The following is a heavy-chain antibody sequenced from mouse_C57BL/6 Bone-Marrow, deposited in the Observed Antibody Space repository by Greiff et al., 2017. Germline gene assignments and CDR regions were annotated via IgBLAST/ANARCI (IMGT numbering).Heavy chain of an antibody. D-gene: IGHD1-1*02. CDR2: INYDGSST. V-gene: IGHV5-16*01. Sequence: EVKLMESEGGLVQPGSSMKLSCTASGFTFSDYYMAWVRQVPEKGLEWVANINYDGSSTYYLDSLKSRFIISRDNAKNILYLQMSSLKSEDTATYYCARGGGPAWFADGGQGTLVTVSA. CDR1: GFTFSDYY. CDR3: ARGGGPAWFAD. J-gene: IGHJ3*01.